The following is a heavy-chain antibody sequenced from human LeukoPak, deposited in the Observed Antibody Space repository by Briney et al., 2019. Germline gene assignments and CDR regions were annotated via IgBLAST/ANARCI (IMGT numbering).Heavy chain of an antibody. V-gene: IGHV4-59*08. D-gene: IGHD3-9*01. J-gene: IGHJ4*02. Sequence: SSETLSLTCTVSGGSISGYYWSWIRQPPGKGLECIGYIFYGGSTNYNPSLKSRVTISVDTSKNQFSLKLSSVTAADTAVYYCARRYFDWSTFHYRGQGTLVTVSS. CDR1: GGSISGYY. CDR3: ARRYFDWSTFHY. CDR2: IFYGGST.